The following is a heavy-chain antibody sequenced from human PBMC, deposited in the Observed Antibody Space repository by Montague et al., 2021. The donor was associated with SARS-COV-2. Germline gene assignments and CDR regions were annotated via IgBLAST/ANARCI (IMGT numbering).Heavy chain of an antibody. CDR2: ISPSSNFI. CDR1: AFTFSSYT. Sequence: SLRLSCAASAFTFSSYTMNWVRQAPGRGLEWVSSISPSSNFIYYADSVKGRFTISRDNAKNSLYPQMNSLRADDTAVYFCARDLGSSNSDYWGQGTLVTVSS. J-gene: IGHJ4*02. D-gene: IGHD2-15*01. CDR3: ARDLGSSNSDY. V-gene: IGHV3-21*01.